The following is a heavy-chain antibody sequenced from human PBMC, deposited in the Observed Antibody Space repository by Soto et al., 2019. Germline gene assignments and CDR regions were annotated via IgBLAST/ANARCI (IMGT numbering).Heavy chain of an antibody. CDR2: ISYDGSNK. CDR1: GFTFSSYG. CDR3: AKDTETGTLTGWYFDY. D-gene: IGHD1-1*01. J-gene: IGHJ4*02. Sequence: QVQLVESGGGVVQPGRSLRLSCAASGFTFSSYGMHWVRQAPGKGLEWVAVISYDGSNKYYADSVKGRFTISRDNSKNTLYLQMNSLRAEDTAVYYCAKDTETGTLTGWYFDYWGQGTLVTVSS. V-gene: IGHV3-30*18.